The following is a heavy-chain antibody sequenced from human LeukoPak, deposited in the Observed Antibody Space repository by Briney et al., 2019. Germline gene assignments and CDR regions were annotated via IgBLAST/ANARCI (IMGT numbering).Heavy chain of an antibody. CDR2: IFSTGRT. V-gene: IGHV4-39*01. J-gene: IGHJ6*02. CDR1: GGSVGSGSYY. D-gene: IGHD2-8*01. Sequence: PSETLSLTSSVSGGSVGSGSYYWGSIRQSPGKGLEWIGSIFSTGRTYSNPSLKSRVTILADTSKNTFSLKLTSATPADTAVYYCAKHFTNFDVWGQGTTVTVSS. CDR3: AKHFTNFDV.